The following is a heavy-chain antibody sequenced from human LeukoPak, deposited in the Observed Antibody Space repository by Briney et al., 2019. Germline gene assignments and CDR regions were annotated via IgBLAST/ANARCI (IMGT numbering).Heavy chain of an antibody. CDR2: ISSSGSTI. V-gene: IGHV3-48*03. CDR3: ARDRYYDSSGYCYY. J-gene: IGHJ4*02. CDR1: GFTFSSYE. Sequence: GGSLRLSCAASGFTFSSYEMNWIRQAPGKGLEWVSYISSSGSTIYYADSVKGRFTISRDNAKNSLYLQMNSLRAEDTAVYYCARDRYYDSSGYCYYWGQGTLVTVSS. D-gene: IGHD3-22*01.